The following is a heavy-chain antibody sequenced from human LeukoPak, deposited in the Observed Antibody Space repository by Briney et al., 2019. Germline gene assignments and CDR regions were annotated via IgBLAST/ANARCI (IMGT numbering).Heavy chain of an antibody. Sequence: TPSETLSLTCTVSGGSISSYYWSWIRQPPGKGLEWIGYIYDSGSTNYNPSLKSRVTISVDASKNLFSLRLNSMTAADTAVYYCAKSGGYGLIDKWGQGTLVTVSS. CDR3: AKSGGYGLIDK. J-gene: IGHJ4*02. CDR1: GGSISSYY. D-gene: IGHD1-26*01. CDR2: IYDSGST. V-gene: IGHV4-59*08.